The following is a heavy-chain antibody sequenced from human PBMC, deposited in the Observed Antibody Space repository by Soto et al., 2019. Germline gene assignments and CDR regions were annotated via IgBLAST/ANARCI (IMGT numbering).Heavy chain of an antibody. CDR3: ARDVLRYFDWLPSHWYFDL. J-gene: IGHJ2*01. CDR2: ISAYNGNT. Sequence: QVPLVQSGAEVKKPGASVKVSCKASGYTFTGSGISWVRQAPEQGLEWMGWISAYNGNTNYAQKLQGRVTMTTDTSTSTAYMELRSLRSDDTAVYYCARDVLRYFDWLPSHWYFDLWGRGTLVTVSS. D-gene: IGHD3-9*01. CDR1: GYTFTGSG. V-gene: IGHV1-18*04.